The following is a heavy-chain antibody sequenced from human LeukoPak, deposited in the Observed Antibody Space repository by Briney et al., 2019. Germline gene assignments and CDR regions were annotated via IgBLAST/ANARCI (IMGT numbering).Heavy chain of an antibody. CDR1: GFTFSTYW. CDR3: TTYYDSGPSKD. CDR2: INKNGGDQ. J-gene: IGHJ4*02. V-gene: IGHV3-7*05. D-gene: IGHD3-22*01. Sequence: GGSLRLSCAASGFTFSTYWMAWVRQAPGKGLGWVANINKNGGDQYYGDSVKGRFTISRDNTKNSLYLQMNSLRAEDTAMYYCTTYYDSGPSKDWGQGTLVTVSS.